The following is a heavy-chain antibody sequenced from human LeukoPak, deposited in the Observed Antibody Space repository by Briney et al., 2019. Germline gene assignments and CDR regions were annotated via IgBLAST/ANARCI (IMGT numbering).Heavy chain of an antibody. D-gene: IGHD2/OR15-2a*01. V-gene: IGHV3-33*06. J-gene: IGHJ4*02. CDR1: GFTFSSYG. CDR2: ILYDGSNE. CDR3: AKDVNLDY. Sequence: GRSLRLSCAASGFTFSSYGMHWVHQAPGKGLQWVTFILYDGSNEYYADSVKGRFTISRDNSKNTLYLQMNSLRAEDTAVYYCAKDVNLDYWGQGTLVTVSS.